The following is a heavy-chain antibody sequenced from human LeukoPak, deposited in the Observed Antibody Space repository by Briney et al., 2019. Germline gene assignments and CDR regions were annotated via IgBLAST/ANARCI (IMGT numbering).Heavy chain of an antibody. CDR2: IRYDGSDT. D-gene: IGHD3-16*02. CDR1: GFSFSRYG. Sequence: PTGRSLRLSCAASGFSFSRYGMHWVRQAPGKGLEWGAFIRYDGSDTYVADSLKGRLTVSRDNSKDSLYLQMNSLRTEDTAVYYCAKDLFGDYVWGTYRAMDKWGQGTLVTVSS. CDR3: AKDLFGDYVWGTYRAMDK. J-gene: IGHJ4*02. V-gene: IGHV3-30*02.